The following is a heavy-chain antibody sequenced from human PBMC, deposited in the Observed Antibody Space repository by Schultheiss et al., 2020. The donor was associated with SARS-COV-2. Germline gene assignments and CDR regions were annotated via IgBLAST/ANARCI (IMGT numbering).Heavy chain of an antibody. CDR2: INHSGST. J-gene: IGHJ6*02. CDR1: GYSINSGYY. Sequence: SETLSLTCAVSGYSINSGYYWNWIRQPPGKGLEWIGEINHSGSTNYNPSLKSRVTISVDTSKNQFSLKLSSVTAADTAVYYCARGGMGSLDVWGQGTTVTVSS. V-gene: IGHV4-34*01. D-gene: IGHD1-14*01. CDR3: ARGGMGSLDV.